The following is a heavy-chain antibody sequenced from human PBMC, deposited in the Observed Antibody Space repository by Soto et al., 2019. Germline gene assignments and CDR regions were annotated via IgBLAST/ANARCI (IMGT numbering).Heavy chain of an antibody. D-gene: IGHD1-1*01. CDR3: ARDKDRLQLGGNYYFILDV. V-gene: IGHV1-69*12. Sequence: QVQLVQSGAEVKKPGSSVKVSCKASGGTFRTSAFNWVRQAPGQGLEWVGGIMPVFRRPKYAQNFQDRVTFTADESTSTAYMELNSLRSDDTAVYYCARDKDRLQLGGNYYFILDVWGQGTAVTVSS. J-gene: IGHJ6*02. CDR1: GGTFRTSA. CDR2: IMPVFRRP.